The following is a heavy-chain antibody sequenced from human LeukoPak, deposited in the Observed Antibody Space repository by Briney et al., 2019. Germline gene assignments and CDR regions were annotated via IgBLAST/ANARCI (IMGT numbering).Heavy chain of an antibody. CDR1: GGSISSYY. V-gene: IGHV4-59*01. Sequence: SETLSLTCTVSGGSISSYYWSWIRQPPGKGLEWIGYIYYSGSTNYNPSLKSRVTISVDTSKNQSSLKLSSVTAADTAVYYCARGLYYDFWSGYGGFDYWGQGTLVTVSS. D-gene: IGHD3-3*01. CDR2: IYYSGST. CDR3: ARGLYYDFWSGYGGFDY. J-gene: IGHJ4*02.